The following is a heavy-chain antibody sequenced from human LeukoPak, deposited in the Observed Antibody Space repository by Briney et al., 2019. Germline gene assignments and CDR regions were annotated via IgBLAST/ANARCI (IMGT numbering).Heavy chain of an antibody. CDR3: AKDITAFSGSYYYFDY. D-gene: IGHD1-26*01. Sequence: GGSLRLSCAASGFTFSSYAMSWVRQAPGKGLEWVSAISGSGGSTYYADSVKGRFTISRDNSKNTLYLQMNSLRAEDTAVYYCAKDITAFSGSYYYFDYWGQGTLVTVSS. CDR1: GFTFSSYA. V-gene: IGHV3-23*01. CDR2: ISGSGGST. J-gene: IGHJ4*02.